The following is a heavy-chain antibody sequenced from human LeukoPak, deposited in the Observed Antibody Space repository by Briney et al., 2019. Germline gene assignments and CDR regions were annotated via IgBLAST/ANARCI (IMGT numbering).Heavy chain of an antibody. CDR1: TGSIRGDGYY. CDR3: ARADLAGYQEDFDF. CDR2: INSNGET. J-gene: IGHJ4*02. D-gene: IGHD3-9*01. V-gene: IGHV4-31*03. Sequence: SQTLSLTCTVSTGSIRGDGYYWSWIRQHPGEGLEWLGHINSNGETHYNPSLKSRLTISVDTSKSQFSLELSSATAADTAVYYCARADLAGYQEDFDFWGQGALVTVSS.